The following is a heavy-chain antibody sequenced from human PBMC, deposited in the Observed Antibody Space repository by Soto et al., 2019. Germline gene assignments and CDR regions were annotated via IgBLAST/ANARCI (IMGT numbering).Heavy chain of an antibody. CDR3: ARGLYSSGWYHWFDP. CDR1: GGSFSGYY. J-gene: IGHJ5*02. V-gene: IGHV4-34*01. Sequence: SSETLSLTCAVYGGSFSGYYWSWIRQPPGKGLEWIGEINHSGSTNYNPSLKSRVTISVDTSKNQFSLKLSSVTAADTAVYYCARGLYSSGWYHWFDPWGQGTLVTSPQ. D-gene: IGHD6-19*01. CDR2: INHSGST.